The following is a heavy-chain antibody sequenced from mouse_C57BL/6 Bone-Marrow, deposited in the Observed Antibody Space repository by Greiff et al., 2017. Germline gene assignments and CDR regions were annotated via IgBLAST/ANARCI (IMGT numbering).Heavy chain of an antibody. CDR2: ISSGGSYT. J-gene: IGHJ4*01. V-gene: IGHV5-6*01. Sequence: EVQRVESGGDLVKPGGSLKLSCAASGFTFSSYGMSWVRQTPDKRLEWVATISSGGSYTYYPDSVKGRFTISRDNAKNTLYLQMSSLKSEDTAMYYCARHCSNFAMEYWGQGTSVTVAS. D-gene: IGHD2-5*01. CDR3: ARHCSNFAMEY. CDR1: GFTFSSYG.